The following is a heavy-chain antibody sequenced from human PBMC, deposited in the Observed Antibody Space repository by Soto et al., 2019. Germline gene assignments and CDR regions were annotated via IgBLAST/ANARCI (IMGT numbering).Heavy chain of an antibody. CDR1: GGSISGCYYY. CDR3: GRQRTSVVTQAYFDV. CDR2: VFYTGFT. V-gene: IGHV4-39*01. D-gene: IGHD2-21*02. Sequence: SETLSLTCAVSGGSISGCYYYWGWLRQSPGKGPEWIGSVFYTGFTSYNPSLESRVSVSVDTSKNQFSLKLKSVTAADTALYFCGRQRTSVVTQAYFDVWGPGSLVTVLL. J-gene: IGHJ4*02.